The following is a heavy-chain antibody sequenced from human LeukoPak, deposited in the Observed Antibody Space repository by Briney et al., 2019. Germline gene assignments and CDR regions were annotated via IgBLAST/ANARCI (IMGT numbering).Heavy chain of an antibody. J-gene: IGHJ4*02. V-gene: IGHV3-30*02. D-gene: IGHD3-9*01. Sequence: GGSLRLSCAASGFTFSSYGMNWVRQVPGKGLEWVAFIRYDGSNKYYADSVKGRFTISRDNSKNTLYLQMTSLKTEDTAVYFCARGGYYNILTGFRARILGFDYWGQGTLVTVSS. CDR1: GFTFSSYG. CDR3: ARGGYYNILTGFRARILGFDY. CDR2: IRYDGSNK.